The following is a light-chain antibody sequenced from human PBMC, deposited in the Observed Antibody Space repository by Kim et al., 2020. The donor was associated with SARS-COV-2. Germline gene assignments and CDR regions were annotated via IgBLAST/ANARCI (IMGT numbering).Light chain of an antibody. CDR3: SSYTTSNTYV. CDR2: ELS. CDR1: SSAVNPYDV. Sequence: GQSDTTASTGTSSAVNPYDVVSWYQQPPGTAPKLIIYELSTRPPGVPDRFSGSKSGNTASLTISGLQAEDEADYYCSSYTTSNTYVFGTGTKVTVL. J-gene: IGLJ1*01. V-gene: IGLV2-18*02.